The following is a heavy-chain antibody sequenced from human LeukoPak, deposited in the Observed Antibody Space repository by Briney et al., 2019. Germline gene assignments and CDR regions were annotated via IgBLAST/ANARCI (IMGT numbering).Heavy chain of an antibody. CDR1: GFTFGNYA. D-gene: IGHD2-2*01. CDR2: ISGSGDSP. V-gene: IGHV3-23*01. J-gene: IGHJ4*02. CDR3: ARYCTSTSCAFEY. Sequence: GGSLRLSCAASGFTFGNYAMTWVRQAPGEGLEWVSSISGSGDSPIYADSVKGRFTISRDNSKSTLYLQMNSLRAEDTAIYYCARYCTSTSCAFEYWGQGTLVTVSS.